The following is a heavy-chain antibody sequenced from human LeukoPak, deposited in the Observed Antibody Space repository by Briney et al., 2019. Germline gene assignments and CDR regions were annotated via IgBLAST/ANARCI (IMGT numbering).Heavy chain of an antibody. V-gene: IGHV4-59*08. D-gene: IGHD5-18*01. CDR1: GGSISSYY. CDR2: IYYSGST. CDR3: ARLRYSYGYGMDV. J-gene: IGHJ6*02. Sequence: SETLSLTCTVSGGSISSYYWSWIRQPPGKGLEWIGYIYYSGSTNYNPSLKSRVTISVDTSKNQFSLKLSSVTAADTAVYYCARLRYSYGYGMDVWGQGTTATVSS.